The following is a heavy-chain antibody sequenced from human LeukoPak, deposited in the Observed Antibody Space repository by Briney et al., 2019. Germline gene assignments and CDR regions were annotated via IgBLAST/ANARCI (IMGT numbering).Heavy chain of an antibody. J-gene: IGHJ4*02. Sequence: SETLSLTCTVSGGSISSGYYYWSWIRRPPGKGLEWIGYIYYSGSTYYNPSLKSRVTISVDMSKNQFSLKLSSVTAADTAVYYCARGVGITMIPQLDYWGQGTLVTVSS. CDR2: IYYSGST. V-gene: IGHV4-30-4*01. CDR3: ARGVGITMIPQLDY. CDR1: GGSISSGYYY. D-gene: IGHD3-22*01.